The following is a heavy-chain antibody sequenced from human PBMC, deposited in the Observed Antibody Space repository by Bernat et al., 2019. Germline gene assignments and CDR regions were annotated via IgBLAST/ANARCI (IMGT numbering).Heavy chain of an antibody. Sequence: QVQLQQWGAGLLKPSETLSLTCAVYGGSFSGYYWNWIRQPPGKGLEWIGEINHSGSTNYNPSLKSRVTISVDTSKNQFAMKGSCVADADTAVYYCARGRGWESGDLFYYYSYMDFWGKGTTVTVSS. V-gene: IGHV4-34*01. D-gene: IGHD1-26*01. CDR3: ARGRGWESGDLFYYYSYMDF. J-gene: IGHJ6*03. CDR2: INHSGST. CDR1: GGSFSGYY.